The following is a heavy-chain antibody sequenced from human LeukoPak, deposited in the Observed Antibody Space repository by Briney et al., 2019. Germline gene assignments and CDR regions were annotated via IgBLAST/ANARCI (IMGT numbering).Heavy chain of an antibody. Sequence: GASVKVSCKASGYTLTSSGISWVRQAPGQGLEWMGLINPDGGSTAYAHRFQGRVIMTRDTSTSTAYMDLSSLRSEDTAVYHCARAPRNSSTMLDFWGQGTLVTISS. D-gene: IGHD6-13*01. J-gene: IGHJ4*02. CDR1: GYTLTSSG. V-gene: IGHV1-18*01. CDR2: INPDGGST. CDR3: ARAPRNSSTMLDF.